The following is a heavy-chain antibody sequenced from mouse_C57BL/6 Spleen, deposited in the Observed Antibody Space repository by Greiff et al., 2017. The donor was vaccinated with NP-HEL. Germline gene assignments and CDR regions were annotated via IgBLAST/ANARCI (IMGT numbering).Heavy chain of an antibody. CDR3: ARQKNLTLYDYGGWFAY. CDR2: IDPTSGGT. D-gene: IGHD2-4*01. Sequence: QVQLQQSGAELVKPGASVKLSCKASGYTFTSYWMHWVKQRPGRGLEWIGRIDPTSGGTKYNEKFKSKATLTVDQPSSTAYMQLSSLTSEDSAVYYGARQKNLTLYDYGGWFAYWGQGTLVTVSA. J-gene: IGHJ3*01. CDR1: GYTFTSYW. V-gene: IGHV1-72*01.